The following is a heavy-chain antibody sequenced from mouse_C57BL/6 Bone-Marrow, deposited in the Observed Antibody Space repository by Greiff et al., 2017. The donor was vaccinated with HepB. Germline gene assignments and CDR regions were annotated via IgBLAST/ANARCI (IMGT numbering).Heavy chain of an antibody. D-gene: IGHD1-1*01. J-gene: IGHJ2*01. CDR1: GYTFTSYW. CDR2: IDPSDSYT. V-gene: IGHV1-69*01. Sequence: VQLQQPGAELVMPGASVKLSCKASGYTFTSYWMHWVKQRPGQGLEWIGEIDPSDSYTNYNQKFKGKSTLTVDKSSSTAYMQLSSLTSEDSAVYYCARYDYGSGFDYWGQGTTLTVSS. CDR3: ARYDYGSGFDY.